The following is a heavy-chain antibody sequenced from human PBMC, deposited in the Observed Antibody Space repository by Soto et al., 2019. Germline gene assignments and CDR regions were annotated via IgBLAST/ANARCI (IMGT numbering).Heavy chain of an antibody. CDR3: AREPATAKPEGVDF. Sequence: QVQLVQAGAEVRKPGASVKVSCKASGYTFSDYYIHWVRQAPGQGLEWMGWINPNSGGNNYAPKFQGGVTMTRDTSITTAYMELSRLRSGDTAVYYCAREPATAKPEGVDFGGQCTLVTVSS. D-gene: IGHD1-1*01. V-gene: IGHV1-2*02. CDR1: GYTFSDYY. CDR2: INPNSGGN. J-gene: IGHJ4*02.